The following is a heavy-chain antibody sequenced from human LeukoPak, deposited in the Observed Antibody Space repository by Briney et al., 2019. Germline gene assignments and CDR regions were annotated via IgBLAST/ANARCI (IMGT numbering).Heavy chain of an antibody. Sequence: PSETLSLTCTVSGGSISPYFWSWLRQPPGKGLEWIGYISYSGNPNYNPSLKSRVTISVDTAKNQVSLQLTSVTAVDTAVYYCARDDYRGVTNFDPWGQGTLVTVSS. J-gene: IGHJ5*02. CDR1: GGSISPYF. V-gene: IGHV4-59*01. CDR3: ARDDYRGVTNFDP. D-gene: IGHD3-10*01. CDR2: ISYSGNP.